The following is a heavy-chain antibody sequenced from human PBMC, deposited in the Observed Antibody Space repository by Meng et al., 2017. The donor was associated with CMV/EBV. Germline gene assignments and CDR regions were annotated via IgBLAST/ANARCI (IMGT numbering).Heavy chain of an antibody. Sequence: SCKTSCYRLRKNDINWERQAPGQGLEWVGRISADDGDTKYAQKVQERVSLTRNTYTNTAYMELRSLTSDDTAIYYCARRGGGSEFDFWGQGTLVTVSS. V-gene: IGHV1-18*01. CDR2: ISADDGDT. J-gene: IGHJ4*02. CDR1: CYRLRKND. D-gene: IGHD3-10*01. CDR3: ARRGGGSEFDF.